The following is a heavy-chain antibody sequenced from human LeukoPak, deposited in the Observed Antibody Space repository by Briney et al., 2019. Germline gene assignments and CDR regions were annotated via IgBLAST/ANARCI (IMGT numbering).Heavy chain of an antibody. J-gene: IGHJ4*02. Sequence: PGGTLRLSCAASGFTFSSYGMHWVRQAPGKGLEWVAFIRYDGSNKYYADSVKGRFTISRDNSKNTLYLQMNSLRAEDTAVYYCAKEADSSGYYSYFDYWGQGTLVTVSS. V-gene: IGHV3-30*02. CDR1: GFTFSSYG. CDR3: AKEADSSGYYSYFDY. CDR2: IRYDGSNK. D-gene: IGHD3-22*01.